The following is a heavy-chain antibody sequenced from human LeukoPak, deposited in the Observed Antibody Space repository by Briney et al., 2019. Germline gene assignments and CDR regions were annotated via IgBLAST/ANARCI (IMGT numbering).Heavy chain of an antibody. D-gene: IGHD1-26*01. CDR1: GFTFSSHG. J-gene: IGHJ3*02. V-gene: IGHV3-23*01. CDR2: ISGSGFGT. CDR3: AKERSGSYGVGAFDI. Sequence: GGSLRLSCAASGFTFSSHGMHWVRQAPGKGLEWVSAISGSGFGTYYADSVKGRFPISRDNSKNTLYLQMNSLRAEDTAVYYCAKERSGSYGVGAFDIWGQGTMVTVSS.